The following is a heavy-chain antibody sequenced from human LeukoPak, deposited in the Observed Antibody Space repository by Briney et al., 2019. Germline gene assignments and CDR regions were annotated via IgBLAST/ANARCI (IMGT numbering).Heavy chain of an antibody. D-gene: IGHD4-17*01. CDR1: GFTFSTYE. J-gene: IGHJ4*02. V-gene: IGHV3-48*03. CDR3: ARDADYGVYLDY. CDR2: IDSSGRTV. Sequence: GGSLRLSCAASGFTFSTYEMTWVRQAPGKGLEWVSYIDSSGRTVYYGDSVKGRFTTSRDNAKNSLYLQMHSLRVEDTAIYYCARDADYGVYLDYWGQGTLVTVSA.